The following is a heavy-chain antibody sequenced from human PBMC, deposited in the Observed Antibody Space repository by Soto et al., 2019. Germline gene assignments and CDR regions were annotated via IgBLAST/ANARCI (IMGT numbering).Heavy chain of an antibody. Sequence: QVQLVQSGAEVKKPGASVKVSCKASGYTFTSYDISWVRQATGQGFELMGWVNPNSGDTGNAQTFQGRLTMTGDTSIIRAYMELRSLGSEDTAIYSCANGAGLWRGYSPNDHWGQGTLVTVFS. CDR3: ANGAGLWRGYSPNDH. V-gene: IGHV1-8*01. CDR2: VNPNSGDT. D-gene: IGHD3-3*01. CDR1: GYTFTSYD. J-gene: IGHJ1*01.